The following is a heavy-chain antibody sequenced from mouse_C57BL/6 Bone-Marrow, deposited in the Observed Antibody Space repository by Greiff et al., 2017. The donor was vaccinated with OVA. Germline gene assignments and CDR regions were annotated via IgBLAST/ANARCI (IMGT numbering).Heavy chain of an antibody. D-gene: IGHD4-1*01. CDR1: GFSLTSYG. CDR3: ARERSNWGYWYFDV. V-gene: IGHV2-2*01. J-gene: IGHJ1*03. Sequence: VKLMESGPGLVQPSQSLSITCTVSGFSLTSYGVHWVRQSPGKGLEWLGVIWSGGSTDYNAAFISRLSISKDNSKSQVFFKMNSLQADDTAIYYCARERSNWGYWYFDVWGTGTTVTVSS. CDR2: IWSGGST.